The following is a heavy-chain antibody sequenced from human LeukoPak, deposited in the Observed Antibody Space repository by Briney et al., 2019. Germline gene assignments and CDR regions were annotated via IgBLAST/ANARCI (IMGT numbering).Heavy chain of an antibody. Sequence: PSETLSLTCAVYGGSFSGYYWSWIRQPPGKGLEWIGEINHSGSTNYNPSLKRRVTISVDTSKNQFSLKLSSVTAADTAVYYCARGSSSWYSDAFDIWGQGTMVTVSS. V-gene: IGHV4-34*01. CDR3: ARGSSSWYSDAFDI. J-gene: IGHJ3*02. CDR1: GGSFSGYY. D-gene: IGHD6-13*01. CDR2: INHSGST.